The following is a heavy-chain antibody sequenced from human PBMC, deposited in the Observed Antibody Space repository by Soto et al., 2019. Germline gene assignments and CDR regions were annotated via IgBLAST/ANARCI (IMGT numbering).Heavy chain of an antibody. D-gene: IGHD6-13*01. CDR2: IYYSGST. Sequence: TSETLSLTCTVSGGSISSSSYYWGWIRQPPGKGLEWIGSIYYSGSTYYNPSLKSRVTISVDTSKNQFSLKLSSVTAADTAVYYWASPYSSSWYDYYGMDVWGQGTTVTVSS. J-gene: IGHJ6*02. CDR1: GGSISSSSYY. CDR3: ASPYSSSWYDYYGMDV. V-gene: IGHV4-39*01.